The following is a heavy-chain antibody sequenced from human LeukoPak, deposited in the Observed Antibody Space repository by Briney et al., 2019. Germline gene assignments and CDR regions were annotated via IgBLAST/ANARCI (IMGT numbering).Heavy chain of an antibody. J-gene: IGHJ3*01. D-gene: IGHD4-11*01. CDR1: GYSFSNYW. CDR3: AKHAYSDSTSAFDF. V-gene: IGHV5-51*01. Sequence: GESLKISCKGSGYSFSNYWIGWVRQMPGKGLECLGIIYPSDSYTRYGPSFQGQVTISADKSINTAFLQWSSLKASDTAMYYCAKHAYSDSTSAFDFWGQGTMVTVSS. CDR2: IYPSDSYT.